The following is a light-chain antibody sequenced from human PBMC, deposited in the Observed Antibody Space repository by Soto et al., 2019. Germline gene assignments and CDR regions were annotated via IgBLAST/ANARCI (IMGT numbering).Light chain of an antibody. J-gene: IGKJ3*01. V-gene: IGKV1-5*01. Sequence: IQMTQSPSTLSASVGDRVTVTCRASQSVGPSLAWYQQKPGKAPNLLIYGASILETGVPSRFSGSGSGTDFTLTITSLQPDDSATYYCQHYKSFPRTFGPGTKVEIK. CDR3: QHYKSFPRT. CDR1: QSVGPS. CDR2: GAS.